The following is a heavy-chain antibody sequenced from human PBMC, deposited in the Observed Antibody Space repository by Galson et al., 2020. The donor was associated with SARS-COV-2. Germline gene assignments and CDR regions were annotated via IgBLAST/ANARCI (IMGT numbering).Heavy chain of an antibody. J-gene: IGHJ4*02. Sequence: RGSLRLSCAASGFTFSNYGMNWVRQPPGKGLEWVAIISYGGRSTYYADSVKGRFTISRDNSKSTVYLQMDSLRAEDTAVYYCVKDLRYDVLSGRNEFDQWGQGTQVTVSS. CDR3: VKDLRYDVLSGRNEFDQ. V-gene: IGHV3-30*18. D-gene: IGHD3-9*01. CDR2: ISYGGRST. CDR1: GFTFSNYG.